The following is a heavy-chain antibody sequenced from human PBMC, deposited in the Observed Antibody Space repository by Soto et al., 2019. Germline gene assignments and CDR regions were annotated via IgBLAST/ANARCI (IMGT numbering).Heavy chain of an antibody. CDR1: GFTFTSSA. CDR2: IVVGSGNT. J-gene: IGHJ4*02. CDR3: AAEPTTQYSGSWWYFDY. V-gene: IGHV1-58*01. D-gene: IGHD1-26*01. Sequence: ASVKVSCKASGFTFTSSAVQWVRQARGQRLEWIGWIVVGSGNTNYAQKFQERVTITRDMSTSTAYMELSSLRSEDTAVYYCAAEPTTQYSGSWWYFDYWGQGPLVTVYS.